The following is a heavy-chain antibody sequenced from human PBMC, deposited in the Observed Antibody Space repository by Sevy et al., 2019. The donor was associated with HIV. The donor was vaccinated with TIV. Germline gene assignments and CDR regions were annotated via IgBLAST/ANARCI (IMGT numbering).Heavy chain of an antibody. V-gene: IGHV4-59*08. CDR1: SDSINTYY. D-gene: IGHD2-2*02. Sequence: SETLSLTCTVSSDSINTYYWSWIRQPPGKGLEWIGYVSHSGNTNYNPPLKSRVSMSVDTSTNQFSLKVKSVTAADTAVYYCARLRWDLVVVPGATPGCYFDSWGQGTLVTVSS. CDR2: VSHSGNT. CDR3: ARLRWDLVVVPGATPGCYFDS. J-gene: IGHJ4*02.